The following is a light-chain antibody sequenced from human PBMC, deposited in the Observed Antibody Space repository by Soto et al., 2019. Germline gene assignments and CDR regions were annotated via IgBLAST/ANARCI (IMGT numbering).Light chain of an antibody. Sequence: EIVLTQSPGTLSLSPGERATLSCRASQSVSSSYLAWYQQKPGQAPRLLIYGASSRATGIPDRFSGSGSGTDFTLTISRLEPEDFAVYYCQPYGSSPPLTFGQGTRLEIK. CDR2: GAS. V-gene: IGKV3-20*01. J-gene: IGKJ5*01. CDR1: QSVSSSY. CDR3: QPYGSSPPLT.